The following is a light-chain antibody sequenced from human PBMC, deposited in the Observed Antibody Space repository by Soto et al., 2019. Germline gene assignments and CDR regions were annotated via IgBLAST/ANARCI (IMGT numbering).Light chain of an antibody. V-gene: IGLV2-14*01. CDR1: SSDVGGYNY. CDR2: EVS. Sequence: QSALTQPASVSGSPGQSITISFTGTSSDVGGYNYVSWYQQHPGKAPKLIIYEVSNWPSGVSNRFSGSKSGNTASLTISGLQADDEADYYCQSYDSSPSGYVVGTGTKVTVL. J-gene: IGLJ1*01. CDR3: QSYDSSPSGYV.